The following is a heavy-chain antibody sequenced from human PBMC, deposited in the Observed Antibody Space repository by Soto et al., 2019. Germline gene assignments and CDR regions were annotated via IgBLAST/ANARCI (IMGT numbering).Heavy chain of an antibody. V-gene: IGHV1-69*13. Sequence: GASVKVSCKASGGTFSSYAISWVRQAPGQGLEWMGGIIPIFGTANYAQKFQGRVTITADESTSTAYMELSSLRSEDTAVYYCASGVPYCSVGSCYVALNDAFDIWGQGTMVTVSS. CDR2: IIPIFGTA. D-gene: IGHD2-15*01. J-gene: IGHJ3*02. CDR1: GGTFSSYA. CDR3: ASGVPYCSVGSCYVALNDAFDI.